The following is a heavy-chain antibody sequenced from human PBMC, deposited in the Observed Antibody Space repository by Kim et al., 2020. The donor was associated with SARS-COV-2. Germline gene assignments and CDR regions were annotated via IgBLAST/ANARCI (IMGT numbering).Heavy chain of an antibody. D-gene: IGHD3-10*01. J-gene: IGHJ4*02. V-gene: IGHV3-23*01. CDR3: AKDPDVLLWFGELYIPRFDY. Sequence: GRFTISRDNAKNTLYLQMNSLRAEDTAVYYCAKDPDVLLWFGELYIPRFDYWGQGTLVTVSS.